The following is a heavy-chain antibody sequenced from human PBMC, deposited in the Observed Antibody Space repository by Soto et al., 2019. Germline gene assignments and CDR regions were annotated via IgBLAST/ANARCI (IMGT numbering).Heavy chain of an antibody. Sequence: EVQLVESGGGVVRPGGSLRLSCAASGFTFDDYGMSWVRQAPGKGLEWVSGINWNGGSTGYADSVKGRFTISRDNAKNSLYLQMNSLRAEDTALYRCAREGIVVVPAATGRPSAYMDVWGKGTTVTVSS. D-gene: IGHD2-2*01. CDR2: INWNGGST. V-gene: IGHV3-20*01. CDR3: AREGIVVVPAATGRPSAYMDV. J-gene: IGHJ6*03. CDR1: GFTFDDYG.